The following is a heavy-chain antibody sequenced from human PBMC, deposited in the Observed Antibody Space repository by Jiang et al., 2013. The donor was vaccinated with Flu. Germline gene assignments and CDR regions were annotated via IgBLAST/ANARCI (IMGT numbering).Heavy chain of an antibody. D-gene: IGHD2-8*01. Sequence: NLSLTCTVSGVSIRSGGYYWTWIRQXPGKGLEWIGYXFNSNTGSADYNPSLKSRVTMSADTSKNHLYLKLGSVTAADTAVYYCVTSNAGPDEYWGQGILVTVSS. V-gene: IGHV4-31*03. CDR3: VTSNAGPDEY. CDR1: GVSIRSGGYY. CDR2: XFNSNTGSA. J-gene: IGHJ4*02.